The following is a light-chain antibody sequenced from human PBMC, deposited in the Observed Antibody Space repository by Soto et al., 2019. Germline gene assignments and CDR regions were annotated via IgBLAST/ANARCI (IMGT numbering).Light chain of an antibody. J-gene: IGKJ5*01. CDR3: QQRSNWPIT. CDR1: QSVGHY. Sequence: EIVLTQSPATLSLSPGERATLSCRASQSVGHYLAWYQQTSGQAPRLLIYDASNRATGIPGRISGSGSGTEFTLTISSLEPEDFAVYYCQQRSNWPITFGQGTRLEIK. CDR2: DAS. V-gene: IGKV3-11*01.